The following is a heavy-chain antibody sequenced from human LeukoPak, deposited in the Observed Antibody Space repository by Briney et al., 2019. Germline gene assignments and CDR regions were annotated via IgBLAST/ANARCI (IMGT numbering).Heavy chain of an antibody. CDR2: ITGSGGNT. J-gene: IGHJ4*02. V-gene: IGHV3-23*01. CDR3: AQGTPTGYGTSWFDY. Sequence: PGGSLRLSCAASGFTFSSYAMSWVRQAPGKGLEWVSLITGSGGNTYSADSEKGRFTISRDNSKNTLYLQMSSLRAEDTAIYYCAQGTPTGYGTSWFDYWGQGTLVTVSS. D-gene: IGHD6-13*01. CDR1: GFTFSSYA.